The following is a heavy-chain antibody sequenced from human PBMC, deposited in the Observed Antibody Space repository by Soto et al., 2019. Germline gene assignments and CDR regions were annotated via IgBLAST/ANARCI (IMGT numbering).Heavy chain of an antibody. D-gene: IGHD6-6*01. V-gene: IGHV1-46*01. CDR1: GYTFTSYY. Sequence: QVQLVQSGAEVKKPGASVKVSCKASGYTFTSYYMHWVRQAPGQGLEWMEIINPSGGSTSYAQKFQSRVTMTSDTSKSTVYGELRSLTSEDTAVYYFARDYSSACFGYWGQGTLVTLSS. CDR2: INPSGGST. CDR3: ARDYSSACFGY. J-gene: IGHJ4*02.